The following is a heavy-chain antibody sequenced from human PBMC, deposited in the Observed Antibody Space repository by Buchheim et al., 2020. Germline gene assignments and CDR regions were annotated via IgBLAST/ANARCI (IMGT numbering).Heavy chain of an antibody. CDR1: GGSITGSY. CDR2: VSASGDS. J-gene: IGHJ6*02. CDR3: ARDCGGDCYGHYYGLDV. D-gene: IGHD2-21*02. Sequence: QVQLQESGPGLVKPSETLSLTCNVSGGSITGSYWSWIRQPPGKGLEWIGYVSASGDSIYNPSLESRVTMSVATSKNKFSLNLRSATAADTAIYYCARDCGGDCYGHYYGLDVWGQGTT. V-gene: IGHV4-59*12.